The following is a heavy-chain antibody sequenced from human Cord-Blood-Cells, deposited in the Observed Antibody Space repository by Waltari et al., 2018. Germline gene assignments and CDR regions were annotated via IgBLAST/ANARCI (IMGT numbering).Heavy chain of an antibody. V-gene: IGHV4-39*01. CDR1: GGSISSSSYY. CDR2: IYYSGST. D-gene: IGHD6-13*01. CDR3: ARRDRAAAGTDY. Sequence: QLQLQESGPGLVKPSETLSLTCTVPGGSISSSSYYWGWIRQPPGKGLEWIGSIYYSGSTYYNPSLKSRVTISVDTSKNQFSLKLSSVTAADTAVYYCARRDRAAAGTDYWGQGTLVTVSS. J-gene: IGHJ4*02.